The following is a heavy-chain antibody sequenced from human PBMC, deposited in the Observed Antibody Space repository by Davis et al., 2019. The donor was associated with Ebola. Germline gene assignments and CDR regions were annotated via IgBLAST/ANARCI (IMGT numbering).Heavy chain of an antibody. D-gene: IGHD3-16*01. Sequence: MPSETLSLTCTVSGGSISSGDYYWSWIRQPPGKGLEWIGEINHSGSTNYNPSLKSRVTISVDTSKNQFSLKLSSVTAADTAVYYCARHTSRFDPWGQGTLVTVSS. V-gene: IGHV4-39*01. CDR3: ARHTSRFDP. CDR2: INHSGST. CDR1: GGSISSGDYY. J-gene: IGHJ5*02.